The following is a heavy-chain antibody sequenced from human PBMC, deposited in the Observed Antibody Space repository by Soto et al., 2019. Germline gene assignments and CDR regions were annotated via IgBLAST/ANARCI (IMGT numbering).Heavy chain of an antibody. CDR2: ISYDGSNK. CDR1: GFTFSSYA. V-gene: IGHV3-30-3*01. CDR3: ARAYCSGGSCYFFSHYYYGMDV. J-gene: IGHJ6*02. Sequence: SLRLSCAASGFTFSSYAMHWVRQAPGKGLEWVAVISYDGSNKYYADSVKGRFTISRDNSKNTLYLQMNSLRAEDTAVYYCARAYCSGGSCYFFSHYYYGMDVWGQGTTVTVSS. D-gene: IGHD2-15*01.